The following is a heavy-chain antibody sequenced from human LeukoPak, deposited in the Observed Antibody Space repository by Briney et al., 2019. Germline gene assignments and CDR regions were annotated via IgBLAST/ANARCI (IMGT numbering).Heavy chain of an antibody. V-gene: IGHV3-33*01. J-gene: IGHJ4*02. Sequence: GRSLRLSCAASGFTFSLYGMHWVRQAPGKGLEWVAVIWYDGSNKYYADSVKGRFTISRDNSKNTLYLQMNSLRAEDTAVYYCARDAKQQLVMSYWGQGTLVTVSS. D-gene: IGHD6-13*01. CDR3: ARDAKQQLVMSY. CDR2: IWYDGSNK. CDR1: GFTFSLYG.